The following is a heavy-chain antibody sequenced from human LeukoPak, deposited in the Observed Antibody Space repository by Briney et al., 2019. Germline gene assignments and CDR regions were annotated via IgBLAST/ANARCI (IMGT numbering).Heavy chain of an antibody. J-gene: IGHJ4*02. D-gene: IGHD2-2*02. V-gene: IGHV4-38-2*02. Sequence: SETLSLTCTASGYSISSGYYWGWIRQPPGKGLEWIGSIYHSGSTYYNPSLKSRVTISVDTSKNQFSLKLSSVTAADTAVYYCASGVGCSSTSCYKAGGEFDYWGRGTLVTVSS. CDR3: ASGVGCSSTSCYKAGGEFDY. CDR1: GYSISSGYY. CDR2: IYHSGST.